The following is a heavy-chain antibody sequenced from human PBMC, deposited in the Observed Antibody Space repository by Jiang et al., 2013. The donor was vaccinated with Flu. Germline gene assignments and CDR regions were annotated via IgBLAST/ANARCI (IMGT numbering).Heavy chain of an antibody. Sequence: SCAASGFTFSTVCCATGSARLQGRGLEWVAVTSVLMEAINSTADSVKGRFTISRDDSKDTVYLQMSSLRPEDTAIYYCARDSGYTTKWYPAYWGQGALVTVSS. D-gene: IGHD5-12*01. CDR1: GFTFSTVC. J-gene: IGHJ4*02. CDR3: ARDSGYTTKWYPAY. V-gene: IGHV3-30-3*01. CDR2: TSVLMEAI.